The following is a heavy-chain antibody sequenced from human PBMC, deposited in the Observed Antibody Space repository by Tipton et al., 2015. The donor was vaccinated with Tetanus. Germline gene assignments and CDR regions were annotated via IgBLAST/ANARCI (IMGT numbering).Heavy chain of an antibody. CDR2: ISDSGGST. CDR3: EKSNGITGTTFYYGMDV. J-gene: IGHJ6*02. CDR1: GFTFNTYA. Sequence: SLRLSCAASGFTFNTYAMSWVRQSPGKGLERVSVISDSGGSTYYADSVKGRFTISRDNSKNTLYLQMNSLRAEDTAVYYCEKSNGITGTTFYYGMDVWGQGTTVTVSS. D-gene: IGHD1-20*01. V-gene: IGHV3-23*01.